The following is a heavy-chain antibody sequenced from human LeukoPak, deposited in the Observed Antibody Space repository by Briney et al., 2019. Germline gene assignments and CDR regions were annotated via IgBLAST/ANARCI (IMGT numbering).Heavy chain of an antibody. D-gene: IGHD5-12*01. CDR3: ARGGGGYDYLH. CDR2: ISHTGNM. J-gene: IGHJ4*02. V-gene: IGHV4-30-2*01. Sequence: SQTLSLTCAVSGGSTSSGGYSWSWIRQPPGKGLEWIGYISHTGNMYYNPALKSRATISVDRSKNQFSLKLSSVTAADTAVYYCARGGGGYDYLHWGQGTLVTVSS. CDR1: GGSTSSGGYS.